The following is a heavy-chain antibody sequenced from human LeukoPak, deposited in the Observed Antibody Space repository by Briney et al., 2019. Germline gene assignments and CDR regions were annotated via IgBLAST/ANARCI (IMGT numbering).Heavy chain of an antibody. J-gene: IGHJ4*02. Sequence: PGGSLRLSCAASGFTFSSYWMTWVRQAPGKGLEWVANIKQDRSKKNYVDSVKGRFTISRDNAKNSLYLQMNSLRAEDTAVYYCATPLDYYDSSGYHQGGDWGQGTLVTVSS. CDR2: IKQDRSKK. V-gene: IGHV3-7*03. CDR3: ATPLDYYDSSGYHQGGD. CDR1: GFTFSSYW. D-gene: IGHD3-22*01.